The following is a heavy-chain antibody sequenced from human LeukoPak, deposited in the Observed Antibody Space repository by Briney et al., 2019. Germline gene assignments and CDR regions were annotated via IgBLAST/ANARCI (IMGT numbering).Heavy chain of an antibody. CDR3: ARDGGVLRYFDWLVYFDY. CDR1: GFTFSSYE. CDR2: ISSSGSTI. D-gene: IGHD3-9*01. V-gene: IGHV3-48*03. Sequence: PGGSLRLSCAASGFTFSSYEMNWVRQAPGKGLEWVSYISSSGSTIYYADSVKGRFTISRDNAKNSLYLQMNSLRAEDTAVYYCARDGGVLRYFDWLVYFDYWGQGTLVTVSS. J-gene: IGHJ4*02.